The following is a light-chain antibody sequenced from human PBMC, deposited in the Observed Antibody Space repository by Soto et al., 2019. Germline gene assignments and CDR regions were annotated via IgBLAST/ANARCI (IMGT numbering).Light chain of an antibody. Sequence: EIVLTQSPGTLALSPGERSTRSCRASQSVSSTSLAWYQQKPGQAPRLLINGVSSRATGVPDRFSGSGSGTDFTLTISRLEPEDFAVYYCQQYGSSPSITFGQGTRLEIK. CDR1: QSVSSTS. J-gene: IGKJ5*01. CDR2: GVS. CDR3: QQYGSSPSIT. V-gene: IGKV3-20*01.